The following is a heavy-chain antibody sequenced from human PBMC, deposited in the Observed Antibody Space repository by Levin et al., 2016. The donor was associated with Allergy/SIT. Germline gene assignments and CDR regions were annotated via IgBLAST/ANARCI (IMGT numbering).Heavy chain of an antibody. CDR2: INHSGST. D-gene: IGHD2-15*01. CDR3: ARVRKRYCSGGSCFYYYYYMDV. V-gene: IGHV4-34*01. J-gene: IGHJ6*03. Sequence: WIRQPPGKGLEWIGEINHSGSTNYNPSLKSRVTISVDTSKNQFSLKLSSVTAADTAVYYCARVRKRYCSGGSCFYYYYYMDVWGKGTTVTVSS.